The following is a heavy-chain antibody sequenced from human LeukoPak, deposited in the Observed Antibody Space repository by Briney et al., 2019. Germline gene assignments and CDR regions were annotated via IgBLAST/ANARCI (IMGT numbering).Heavy chain of an antibody. CDR1: GGSFSGYY. Sequence: SETLSLTCAVYGGSFSGYYWSWIRQPPGKGLEWIGSIYYSGSTYYNPSLKSRVTISVDTSKNQFSLKLSSVTAADTAVYYCARAYYDFWSGYYTAWFDPWGQGTLVTVSS. V-gene: IGHV4-34*01. J-gene: IGHJ5*02. D-gene: IGHD3-3*01. CDR2: IYYSGST. CDR3: ARAYYDFWSGYYTAWFDP.